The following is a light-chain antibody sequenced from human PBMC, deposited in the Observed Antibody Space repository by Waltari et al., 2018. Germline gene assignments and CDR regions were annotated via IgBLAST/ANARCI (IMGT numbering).Light chain of an antibody. J-gene: IGLJ3*02. CDR1: SSDVGGYNY. CDR2: EVT. CDR3: SSYAGSNIGV. Sequence: QSALSQPPSASGSPGQSVTISCTGTSSDVGGYNYVSWYQQHPGKAPKFVFYEVTKRPSGVPERFSRSKSGNTAALTVSGRQAEDDADYYCSSYAGSNIGVFGGGTKLTVL. V-gene: IGLV2-8*01.